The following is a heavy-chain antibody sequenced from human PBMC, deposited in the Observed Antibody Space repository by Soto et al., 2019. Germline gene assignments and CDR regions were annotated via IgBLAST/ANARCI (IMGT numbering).Heavy chain of an antibody. J-gene: IGHJ3*02. CDR2: IYHSGMT. CDR1: GGSISTGGYY. Sequence: QVQLQESGPGLVKPSQTLSLTCTVSGGSISTGGYYWSWIRQHPGRGLEWIGYIYHSGMTFSNPSLQGRVAISIDTSENQFSLKLSSVTAADTAVYYCATVRWELHDAFDIWGHGTMVSVSS. D-gene: IGHD4-17*01. V-gene: IGHV4-31*03. CDR3: ATVRWELHDAFDI.